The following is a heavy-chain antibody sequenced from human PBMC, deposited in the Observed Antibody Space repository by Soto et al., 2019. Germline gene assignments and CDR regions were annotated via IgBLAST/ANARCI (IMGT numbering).Heavy chain of an antibody. J-gene: IGHJ4*02. Sequence: PGGSLRLSCAASGFIFSSYDVHWVRQAPGKGLEWVSVITTTGDTYYAASVKGRFTISRENAENSLYLQMNSLRAEDAAVYYCAIDILTGYYKKEFDYWGQGTLVTVSS. V-gene: IGHV3-13*01. CDR2: ITTTGDT. D-gene: IGHD3-9*01. CDR3: AIDILTGYYKKEFDY. CDR1: GFIFSSYD.